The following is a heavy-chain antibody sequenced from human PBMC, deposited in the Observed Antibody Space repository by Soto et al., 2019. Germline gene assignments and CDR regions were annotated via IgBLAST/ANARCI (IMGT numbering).Heavy chain of an antibody. D-gene: IGHD3-10*01. CDR1: GYTFTTYG. CDR3: TREGSAPYYYYGMDA. Sequence: ASVKVSCKASGYTFTTYGISWVRQAPGQGLEWMGWINTHNGNTNYAQNLQGRVIMTADTSTSTAYMELRSLRSDDTAVYYCTREGSAPYYYYGMDAWGQGTTVTVAS. V-gene: IGHV1-18*01. CDR2: INTHNGNT. J-gene: IGHJ6*02.